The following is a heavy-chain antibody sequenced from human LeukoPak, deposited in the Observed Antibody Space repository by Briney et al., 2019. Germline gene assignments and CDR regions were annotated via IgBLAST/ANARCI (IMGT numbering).Heavy chain of an antibody. CDR2: ISRSGSYM. D-gene: IGHD3-9*01. CDR3: AQESAYYDIL. J-gene: IGHJ4*02. V-gene: IGHV3-21*01. Sequence: GGSLRLSCAASGFTFSSYNMNWVRQAPGKGLEWVSSISRSGSYMYYADSVKGRFTISRDNARNSLYLQMNSLRAEDTAVYYCAQESAYYDILWGQGTLVTVSS. CDR1: GFTFSSYN.